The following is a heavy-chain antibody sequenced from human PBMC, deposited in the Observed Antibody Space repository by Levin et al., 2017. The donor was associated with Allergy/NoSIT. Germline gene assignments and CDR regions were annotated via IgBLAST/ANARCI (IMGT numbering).Heavy chain of an antibody. J-gene: IGHJ4*02. D-gene: IGHD3-10*01. V-gene: IGHV3-7*02. CDR3: GSGRGMSN. CDR1: GFSFSSFW. CDR2: IKQDGSEK. Sequence: LSLTCAASGFSFSSFWMSWVRQAPGKGLEWVANIKQDGSEKYYVDSVKGRFTISRDNAKNSLYLQMNSLRDEDTAVYYCGSGRGMSNWGQGTPVIVSS.